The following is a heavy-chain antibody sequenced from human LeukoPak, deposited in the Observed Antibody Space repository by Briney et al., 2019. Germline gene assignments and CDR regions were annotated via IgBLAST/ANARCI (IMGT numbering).Heavy chain of an antibody. CDR2: FDPEDGET. J-gene: IGHJ6*02. CDR3: ATPWKGVYYYGMDV. CDR1: GYTLTELS. V-gene: IGHV1-24*01. D-gene: IGHD1-1*01. Sequence: ASVKVSCKVSGYTLTELSMHWVRQAPGKGLEWMGGFDPEDGETICAQKFQGRVTMTEDTSTDTAYMELSSLRSEDTAVYYCATPWKGVYYYGMDVWGQGTTVTVSS.